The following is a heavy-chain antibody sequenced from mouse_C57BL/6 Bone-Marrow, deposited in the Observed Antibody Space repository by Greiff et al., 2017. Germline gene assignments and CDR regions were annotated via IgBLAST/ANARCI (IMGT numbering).Heavy chain of an antibody. D-gene: IGHD2-5*01. CDR1: GYSITSDY. V-gene: IGHV3-8*01. Sequence: EVQGVESGPGLAKPSQTLSLTCSVTGYSITSDYWNWIRKFPGNKLEYMGYISYSGSTYYNPSLKSRISITRDTSKNQYYLQLNSVTTEDTATYYCARSYYSNYVGSVFDYWGQGTTLTVSS. CDR3: ARSYYSNYVGSVFDY. J-gene: IGHJ2*01. CDR2: ISYSGST.